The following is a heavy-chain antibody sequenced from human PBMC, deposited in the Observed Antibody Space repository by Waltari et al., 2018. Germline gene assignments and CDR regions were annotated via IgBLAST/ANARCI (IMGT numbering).Heavy chain of an antibody. D-gene: IGHD7-27*01. CDR3: ARIPRGTGELDD. CDR1: GYTSNGNY. Sequence: VQLVQSGAGVKKPGASAQVSCTASGYTSNGNYIHWVRQAPGQGLEWMGCINCNSGGTDYAQKFQGRVTRTRDTSISTAYMELSRLRSDDTAVYYCARIPRGTGELDDWGQGTLVTVSS. V-gene: IGHV1-2*02. CDR2: INCNSGGT. J-gene: IGHJ4*02.